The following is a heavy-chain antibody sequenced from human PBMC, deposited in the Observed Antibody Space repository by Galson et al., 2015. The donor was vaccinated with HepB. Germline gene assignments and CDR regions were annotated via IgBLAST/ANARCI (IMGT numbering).Heavy chain of an antibody. CDR3: ARDQIVVVPAATKAYSYGMDV. V-gene: IGHV1-18*04. J-gene: IGHJ6*02. CDR2: ISGYNANT. CDR1: GCTFSSYG. Sequence: SVKVSCKASGCTFSSYGISWVRQAPGQGLEWMGWISGYNANTNYAQKFQGRVTMTTGTSTTTAYMELRSLTSDDTAVYYCARDQIVVVPAATKAYSYGMDVWGQGTTVTVSS. D-gene: IGHD2-2*01.